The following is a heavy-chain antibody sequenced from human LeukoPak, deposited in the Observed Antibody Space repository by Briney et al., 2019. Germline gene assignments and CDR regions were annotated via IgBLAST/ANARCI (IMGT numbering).Heavy chain of an antibody. Sequence: ASVKVSCKTSGYSFTNYGISWMRQAPGQGPEWMGWISGENGNTNYAQKFHARFTMTTITSSGVAYMELRSLRSDDTAVYYCARWGVHGTTTYCFDYWGQGSLVTVSS. CDR1: GYSFTNYG. D-gene: IGHD2/OR15-2a*01. J-gene: IGHJ4*02. CDR3: ARWGVHGTTTYCFDY. V-gene: IGHV1-18*04. CDR2: ISGENGNT.